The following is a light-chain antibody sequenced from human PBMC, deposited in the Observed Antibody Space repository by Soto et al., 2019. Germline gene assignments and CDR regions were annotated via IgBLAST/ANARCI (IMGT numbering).Light chain of an antibody. CDR1: QSVNSF. CDR3: QHRDNWPLN. CDR2: DAS. Sequence: EIVLTQSPATLSLSPGDRATLSCRASQSVNSFLVWYQQKPGQAPRLLIYDASRRANGIPARFSGSGSGTDFTLTIGSLEAEDFAVYYCQHRDNWPLNFGGGTKVEIK. V-gene: IGKV3-11*01. J-gene: IGKJ4*01.